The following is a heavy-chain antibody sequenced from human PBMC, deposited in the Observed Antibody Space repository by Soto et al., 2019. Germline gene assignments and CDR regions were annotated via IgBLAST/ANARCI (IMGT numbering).Heavy chain of an antibody. CDR1: GGTFSSYA. Sequence: QVQLVQSGAEVKKPGSSVKVSCKASGGTFSSYAISWVRQAPGQGLEWMGGIIPIFGTANYAQKFQGRVTITADESTSTAYMELSSLRSEDTAVYYCAGDSTASDYYYYGMDVWGQGTTVTVSS. D-gene: IGHD5-18*01. CDR2: IIPIFGTA. V-gene: IGHV1-69*12. CDR3: AGDSTASDYYYYGMDV. J-gene: IGHJ6*02.